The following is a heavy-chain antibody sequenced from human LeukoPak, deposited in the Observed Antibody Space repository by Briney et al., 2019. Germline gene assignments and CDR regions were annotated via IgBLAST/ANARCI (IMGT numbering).Heavy chain of an antibody. CDR3: VSPYYDILTKDYYFDY. J-gene: IGHJ4*02. V-gene: IGHV3-48*02. D-gene: IGHD3-9*01. Sequence: GGSLRLSCAASGFTFSSYSMNWVRQAPGKGLEWVSYISSSSSTIYYADSVKGRFTISRDNAKNSLYLQMNSLRDEDTAVYYCVSPYYDILTKDYYFDYWGQGTLVTVSS. CDR2: ISSSSSTI. CDR1: GFTFSSYS.